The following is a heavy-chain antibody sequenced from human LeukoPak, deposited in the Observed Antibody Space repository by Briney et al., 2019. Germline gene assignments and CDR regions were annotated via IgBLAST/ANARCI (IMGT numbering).Heavy chain of an antibody. D-gene: IGHD3-3*01. CDR1: GFTFSSYA. CDR2: ISGSGGST. V-gene: IGHV3-23*01. Sequence: HPGGSLRLSCAASGFTFSSYAMSWVRQAPGKGLEWVSAISGSGGSTYYADSVKGRFTISRDNSKNTLYLQMNSLRAEDTAVYYCAKGITIFGVVDTWGQGTLVTVSS. J-gene: IGHJ5*02. CDR3: AKGITIFGVVDT.